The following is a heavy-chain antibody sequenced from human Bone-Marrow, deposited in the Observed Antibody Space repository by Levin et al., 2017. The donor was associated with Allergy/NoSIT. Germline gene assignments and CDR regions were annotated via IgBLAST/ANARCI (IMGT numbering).Heavy chain of an antibody. CDR1: GYTFTSYA. J-gene: IGHJ6*03. D-gene: IGHD3-10*01. CDR3: ARYRGWGSGTYQSPYMDV. CDR2: INTNTGDP. V-gene: IGHV7-4-1*02. Sequence: VASVKVSCKASGYTFTSYAMNWVRQAPGQGLEWMGWINTNTGDPTYAQGFTGRFAFYLDTSVSTTYLEITILKAEDTAVYYCARYRGWGSGTYQSPYMDVWGKGTTVTVSS.